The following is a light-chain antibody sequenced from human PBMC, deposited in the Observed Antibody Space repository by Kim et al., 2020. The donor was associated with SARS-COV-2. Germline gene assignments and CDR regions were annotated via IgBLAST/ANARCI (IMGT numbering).Light chain of an antibody. CDR3: NSRESGVNHVV. CDR1: SLRSNY. Sequence: ALGQTVRITCQGYSLRSNYASCYQQKPGQAPVLVIYEKNNRPSGIPDLFSGSSSGNTASLTITGAQAEDDADYYCNSRESGVNHVVFGGGTQLTVL. CDR2: EKN. V-gene: IGLV3-19*01. J-gene: IGLJ3*02.